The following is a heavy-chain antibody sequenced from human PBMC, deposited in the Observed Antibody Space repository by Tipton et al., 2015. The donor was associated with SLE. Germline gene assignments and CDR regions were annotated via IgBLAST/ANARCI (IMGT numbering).Heavy chain of an antibody. CDR2: IRYDGSNK. V-gene: IGHV3-30*02. Sequence: SLRLSCAASGFTFRSYGMYWVHQAPGKGLEWVAFIRYDGSNKYYADSVKGRFTISRDNSKNTLYLQMNSLRAEDTAVYYCAKDSERVAVHWGQGTLVTVSS. J-gene: IGHJ4*02. CDR3: AKDSERVAVH. D-gene: IGHD3-3*01. CDR1: GFTFRSYG.